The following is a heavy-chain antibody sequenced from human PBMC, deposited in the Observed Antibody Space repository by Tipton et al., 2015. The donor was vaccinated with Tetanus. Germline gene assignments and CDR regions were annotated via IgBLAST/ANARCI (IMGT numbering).Heavy chain of an antibody. CDR1: GTSFKDYY. V-gene: IGHV4-34*01. Sequence: TLSLTCAVYGTSFKDYYWSWIRQPPGKGLEWIGEINHSGSTNNNPSLKSRVTILVETSKNQFSLRLDSVTAADTAVYYCARTQGSALIDYWGQGTLATVSS. J-gene: IGHJ4*02. CDR2: INHSGST. CDR3: ARTQGSALIDY. D-gene: IGHD2-8*01.